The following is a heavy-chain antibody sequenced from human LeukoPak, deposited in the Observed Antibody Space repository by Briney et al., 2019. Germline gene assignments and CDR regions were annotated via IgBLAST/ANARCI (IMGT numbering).Heavy chain of an antibody. CDR3: ALQGGAMAPHVDY. J-gene: IGHJ4*02. Sequence: PSETLSLTCTVSGGSISSGSYYWSWIRQPAGKGLEWIGRIYTSGSTNYNPSLKSRVTISVDTSKNQFSLKLSSVTAADTAVYYCALQGGAMAPHVDYWGQGTLVTVSS. V-gene: IGHV4-61*02. CDR2: IYTSGST. D-gene: IGHD5-18*01. CDR1: GGSISSGSYY.